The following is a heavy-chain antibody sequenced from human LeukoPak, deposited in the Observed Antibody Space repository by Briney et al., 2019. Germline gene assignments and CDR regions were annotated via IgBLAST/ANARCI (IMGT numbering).Heavy chain of an antibody. J-gene: IGHJ4*02. CDR1: GGTFSSYA. CDR3: ARELVVVAANTELNFDY. D-gene: IGHD2-15*01. CDR2: MNPNSGNT. Sequence: ASVKVSCKASGGTFSSYAISWVRQATGQGLEWMGWMNPNSGNTGYAQKFQGRVTMTRNTSISTAYMELSSLRSEDTAVYYCARELVVVAANTELNFDYWGQGTLVTVSS. V-gene: IGHV1-8*02.